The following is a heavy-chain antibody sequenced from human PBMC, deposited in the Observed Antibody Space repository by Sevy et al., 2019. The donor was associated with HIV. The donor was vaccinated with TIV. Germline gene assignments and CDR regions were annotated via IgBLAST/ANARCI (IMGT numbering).Heavy chain of an antibody. D-gene: IGHD3-3*01. Sequence: ASVKVSCKASGYTFTDTGYYVHWVRQAPGQGLEWMGWINPKSGATNYAQKFQGRVTMTRDTCVSTANMELSRLRSDDTAVYYCARESYDFWTGPVDYDYGMDVWGQGTTVTVSS. CDR2: INPKSGAT. CDR3: ARESYDFWTGPVDYDYGMDV. J-gene: IGHJ6*02. V-gene: IGHV1-2*02. CDR1: GYTFTDTGYY.